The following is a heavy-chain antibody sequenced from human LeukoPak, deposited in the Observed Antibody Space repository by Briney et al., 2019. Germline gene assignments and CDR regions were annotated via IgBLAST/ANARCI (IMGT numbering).Heavy chain of an antibody. CDR2: INHSGST. J-gene: IGHJ4*02. CDR1: GGSFSGYY. CDR3: ARVRSLFGIFGVVLMYYFDY. V-gene: IGHV4-34*01. Sequence: SETLSLTCAVYGGSFSGYYWSWIRQPPGKGLEWIGEINHSGSTNYNPSLKSRVTISVDTSKNQFSLKLSSVTAADTAVYYCARVRSLFGIFGVVLMYYFDYWGQGTLVTVSS. D-gene: IGHD3-3*01.